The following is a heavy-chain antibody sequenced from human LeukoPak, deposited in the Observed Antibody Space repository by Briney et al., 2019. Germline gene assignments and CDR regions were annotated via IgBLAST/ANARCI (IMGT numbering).Heavy chain of an antibody. D-gene: IGHD3-3*01. CDR2: INHSGST. J-gene: IGHJ4*02. CDR1: GGSISSGGYS. Sequence: SQTLSLTCAVSGGSISSGGYSWSWIRQPPGKGLEWIGEINHSGSTNYNPSLKSRVTISVDTSQNQFSLKLSSVTAADTAVYYCARTRYYDFWSGYYGPKDKDYVHYFDYWGQGTLVTVSS. CDR3: ARTRYYDFWSGYYGPKDKDYVHYFDY. V-gene: IGHV4-30-2*01.